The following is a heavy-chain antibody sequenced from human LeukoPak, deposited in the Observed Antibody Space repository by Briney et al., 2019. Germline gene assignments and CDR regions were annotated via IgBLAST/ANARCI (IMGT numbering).Heavy chain of an antibody. CDR2: INHSGST. CDR1: RFIFSKYA. V-gene: IGHV4-34*01. CDR3: ARVQDFETRGYYLGY. Sequence: PGGSLRLSCAASRFIFSKYAMSWIRQPPGKGLEWIGEINHSGSTNYNPSLKSRVTMSVDTFKNQFSLTLSSVTAADTAVYYCARVQDFETRGYYLGYWGHGTLVTVSS. D-gene: IGHD3-22*01. J-gene: IGHJ4*01.